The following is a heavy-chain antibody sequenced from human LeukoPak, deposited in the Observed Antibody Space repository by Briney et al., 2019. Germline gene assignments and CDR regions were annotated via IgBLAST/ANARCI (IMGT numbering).Heavy chain of an antibody. D-gene: IGHD5/OR15-5a*01. V-gene: IGHV3-30*03. J-gene: IGHJ6*02. CDR1: GFSLSAHG. CDR2: IPSDGLRA. CDR3: AREHAIYFYSVLDV. Sequence: GGSLRLSCAASGFSLSAHGIHWVRQAPGKGLEWLAAIPSDGLRAYYEGSVKARFTVSRDQNTVFLRMYSLRPEDTAVYFCAREHAIYFYSVLDVWGQGATVTVSS.